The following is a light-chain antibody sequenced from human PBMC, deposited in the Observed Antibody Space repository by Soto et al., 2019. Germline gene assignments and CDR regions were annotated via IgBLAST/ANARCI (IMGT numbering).Light chain of an antibody. V-gene: IGLV4-69*01. CDR2: LNSDGSH. CDR3: QTWGTGIQV. CDR1: SGHSSDA. J-gene: IGLJ2*01. Sequence: QTVVTQSPSASASLGASVNLTCTLSSGHSSDAIAWHQQQPEKGPRFLMKLNSDGSHTKGDGIPGRFSGSSSGAERYLTISGLQSEDEADYYRQTWGTGIQVFGGGTKLTVL.